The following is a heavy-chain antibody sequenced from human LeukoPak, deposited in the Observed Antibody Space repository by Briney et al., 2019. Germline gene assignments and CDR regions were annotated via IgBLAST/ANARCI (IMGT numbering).Heavy chain of an antibody. J-gene: IGHJ4*02. Sequence: ASVKVTCKASGYTFTGYYMHWVRQAPGQGLEWMGWINPNSGGTNYAQKFQGRVTMTRDTSISTAYMELSRLRSDNPAVYYCARGKQLWLEYFFDYWGQGTLVTASS. D-gene: IGHD5-18*01. V-gene: IGHV1-2*02. CDR3: ARGKQLWLEYFFDY. CDR2: INPNSGGT. CDR1: GYTFTGYY.